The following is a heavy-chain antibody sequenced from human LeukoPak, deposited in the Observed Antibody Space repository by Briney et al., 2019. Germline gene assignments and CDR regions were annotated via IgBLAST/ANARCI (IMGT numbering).Heavy chain of an antibody. D-gene: IGHD6-19*01. CDR1: GGSISSSSYY. Sequence: SETLSLTCAVSGGSISSSSYYWGWIRQPPGKGLEWLGSIYYSGSTYYNPSLKSRVTISVDTSKNQFSLKLSSVTAADTAVYYCARGYSSGWYKDAFDIWGQGTMVTVSS. V-gene: IGHV4-39*07. J-gene: IGHJ3*02. CDR3: ARGYSSGWYKDAFDI. CDR2: IYYSGST.